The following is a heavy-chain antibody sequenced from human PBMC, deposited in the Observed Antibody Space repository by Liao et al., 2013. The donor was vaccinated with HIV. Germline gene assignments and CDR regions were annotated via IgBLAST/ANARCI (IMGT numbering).Heavy chain of an antibody. CDR2: IYTSGTT. D-gene: IGHD1-26*01. CDR3: ARVLPRVGAYAFDL. V-gene: IGHV4-61*02. Sequence: QVQLQESGPGLVKPSQTLSLTCTVSGGSISSGSYYWSWIRQPAGKGLEWIGRIYTSGTTYYNPSLKSRVFISIDTSENQVSLKLASVTAADTAVYYCARVLPRVGAYAFDLWGQGTMVTVSS. J-gene: IGHJ3*01. CDR1: GGSISSGSYY.